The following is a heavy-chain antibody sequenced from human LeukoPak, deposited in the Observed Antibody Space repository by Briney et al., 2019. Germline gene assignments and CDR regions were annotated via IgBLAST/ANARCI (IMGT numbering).Heavy chain of an antibody. D-gene: IGHD6-6*01. CDR2: IYYSGST. CDR3: VGVLEYSSSSGYYYMDV. J-gene: IGHJ6*03. V-gene: IGHV4-59*01. Sequence: SSETLSLTCTVSGGSLSSYYWSWIRQPPGKGLEWIGYIYYSGSTNYNPSLKSRVTISVDTSKNQFSLKLSSVTAADTAVYYCVGVLEYSSSSGYYYMDVWGKGTTVTVSS. CDR1: GGSLSSYY.